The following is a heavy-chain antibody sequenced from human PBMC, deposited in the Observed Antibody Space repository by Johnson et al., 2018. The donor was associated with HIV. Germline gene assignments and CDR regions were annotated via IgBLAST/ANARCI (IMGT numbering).Heavy chain of an antibody. CDR2: IGTADDT. D-gene: IGHD6-13*01. CDR1: GFTFSSYD. Sequence: VQLVESGGGLVQPGGSLKLSCAASGFTFSSYDMHWVRQTPGRGLEWVSGIGTADDTYYPGSVKGRFTISRDNSKNTLYLQMNSLRAEDTAVYYCAKCIWGSSLIDPLDIWGQGTMVTVSS. CDR3: AKCIWGSSLIDPLDI. J-gene: IGHJ3*02. V-gene: IGHV3-13*01.